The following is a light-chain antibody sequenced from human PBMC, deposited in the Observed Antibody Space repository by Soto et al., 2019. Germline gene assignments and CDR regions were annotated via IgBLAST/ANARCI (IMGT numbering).Light chain of an antibody. CDR2: GAS. CDR1: QSVSSN. V-gene: IGKV3-15*01. J-gene: IGKJ2*01. Sequence: EIVMTQSPATLSVSPGERATLSCRASQSVSSNLAWYQQKPGQAPRLLIYGASTRATGIPDRFSGSGSETEFTLTIGSLQSEDFAVYYCQQYNNWPRTFGQGTKLEIK. CDR3: QQYNNWPRT.